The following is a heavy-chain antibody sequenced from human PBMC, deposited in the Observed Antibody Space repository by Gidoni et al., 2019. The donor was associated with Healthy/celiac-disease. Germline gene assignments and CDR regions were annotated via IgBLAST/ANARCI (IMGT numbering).Heavy chain of an antibody. CDR3: AKHPYYYDSSGYLDY. Sequence: EVQLLESGGGLVQPGGSLRLSCAASGFTFSSYAMSWVRQAPGKGLEWVSAISGSGGSTYYADAGKGRFTISRDNAKNTLYLQMNSLRAEDTAVYYCAKHPYYYDSSGYLDYWGQGTLVTVSS. D-gene: IGHD3-22*01. V-gene: IGHV3-23*01. CDR2: ISGSGGST. CDR1: GFTFSSYA. J-gene: IGHJ4*02.